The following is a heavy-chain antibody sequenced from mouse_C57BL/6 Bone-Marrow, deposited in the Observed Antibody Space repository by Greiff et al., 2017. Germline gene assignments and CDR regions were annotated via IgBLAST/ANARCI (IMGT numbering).Heavy chain of an antibody. Sequence: QVQLQQPGAELVKPGASVKLSCKASGYTFTSYWMHWVKQRPGQGLEWIGMIHPNSGSTNYNEKFKSKATLPVDNSSSTAYMQLSSLTSEVSAVYYCARLITTAGFDVWGTGTTVTVSS. CDR3: ARLITTAGFDV. CDR1: GYTFTSYW. V-gene: IGHV1-64*01. D-gene: IGHD1-1*01. J-gene: IGHJ1*03. CDR2: IHPNSGST.